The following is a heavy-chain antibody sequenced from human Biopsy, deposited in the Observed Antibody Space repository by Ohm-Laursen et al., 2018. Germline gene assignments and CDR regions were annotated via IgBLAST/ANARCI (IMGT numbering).Heavy chain of an antibody. D-gene: IGHD1-26*01. CDR3: ARHAPSYSGSYWRYFDL. CDR2: IFNSANT. Sequence: SQTLSLTCTVSGGSISSGGSYWSWIRQRPGKGLEWIGYIFNSANTYYNPSLKNLITISGDTSKNQFSLRLTSVTAADTAVYYCARHAPSYSGSYWRYFDLWGRGTLVTVSS. J-gene: IGHJ2*01. CDR1: GGSISSGGSY. V-gene: IGHV4-31*01.